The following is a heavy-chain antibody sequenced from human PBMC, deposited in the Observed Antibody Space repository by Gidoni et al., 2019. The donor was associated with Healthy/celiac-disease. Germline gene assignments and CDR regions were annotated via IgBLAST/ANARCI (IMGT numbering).Heavy chain of an antibody. CDR1: GGSFSGYY. D-gene: IGHD2-2*01. CDR3: ARGPVVPAAHFDY. V-gene: IGHV4-34*01. Sequence: QVQLQQWGAGLLKPSETLSPTCAVSGGSFSGYYWSWIRQPPGKGLEWIGEINHSGSTNYNPSLKSRVTISVDTSKNQFSLKLSSVTAADTAVYYCARGPVVPAAHFDYWGQGTLVTVSS. CDR2: INHSGST. J-gene: IGHJ4*02.